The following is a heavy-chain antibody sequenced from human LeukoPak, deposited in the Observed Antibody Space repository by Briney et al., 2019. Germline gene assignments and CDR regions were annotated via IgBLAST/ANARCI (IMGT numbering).Heavy chain of an antibody. Sequence: PGGTLRLSCAASGFTFSSYGMSCVRQAPGKGLEWVSAISGSGGSTYYADSVKGRFTISRDNSKNTLYLQMNSLRAEDTAVYYCAKDIDNGDYVVYWGQGTLVTVSS. D-gene: IGHD4-17*01. J-gene: IGHJ4*02. CDR3: AKDIDNGDYVVY. V-gene: IGHV3-23*01. CDR1: GFTFSSYG. CDR2: ISGSGGST.